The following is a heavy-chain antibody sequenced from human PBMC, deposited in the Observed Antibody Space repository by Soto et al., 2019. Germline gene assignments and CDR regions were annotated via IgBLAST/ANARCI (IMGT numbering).Heavy chain of an antibody. V-gene: IGHV4-31*03. CDR2: IYYSGST. CDR1: GASINSDGYY. J-gene: IGHJ5*02. D-gene: IGHD3-3*01. Sequence: QVQLQESGPGLVKPSQTLSLTCTVSGASINSDGYYWSWIRQHPGKGLEWIGYIYYSGSTYYNPSLKSRVTISVDTSKNQFSLKLSSVTAADTAVYYCARSSITIFGVPWGQGTLVTVSS. CDR3: ARSSITIFGVP.